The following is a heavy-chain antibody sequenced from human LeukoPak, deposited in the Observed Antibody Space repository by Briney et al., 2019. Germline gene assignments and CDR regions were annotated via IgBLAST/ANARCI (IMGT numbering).Heavy chain of an antibody. CDR1: GYTFTSYA. CDR2: INTNTGNP. Sequence: ASVKVSCTASGYTFTSYAMNWVRQAPGQGLEWMGWINTNTGNPTYAQGFTGRFVFSLDTSVSTAYLQISSLKAEDTAVYYCARDPMSSSWRKFDYWGQGTLVTVSS. J-gene: IGHJ4*02. D-gene: IGHD6-13*01. V-gene: IGHV7-4-1*02. CDR3: ARDPMSSSWRKFDY.